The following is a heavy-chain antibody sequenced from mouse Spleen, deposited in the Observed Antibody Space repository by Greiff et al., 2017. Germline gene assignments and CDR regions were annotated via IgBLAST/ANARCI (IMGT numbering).Heavy chain of an antibody. CDR2: IYPGSGNT. V-gene: IGHV1-76*01. CDR1: GYTFTDYY. D-gene: IGHD5-5*01. J-gene: IGHJ3*01. Sequence: QVQLQQSGAELVRPGASVKLSCKASGYTFTDYYINWVKQRPGQGLEWIARIYPGSGNTYYNEKFKGKATLTAEKSSSTAYMQLSSLTSEDSAVYFCASYPRGFAYWGQGTLVTVSA. CDR3: ASYPRGFAY.